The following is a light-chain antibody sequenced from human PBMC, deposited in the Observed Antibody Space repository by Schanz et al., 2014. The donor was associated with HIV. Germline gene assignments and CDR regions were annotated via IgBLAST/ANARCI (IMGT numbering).Light chain of an antibody. CDR1: SSDVGADNS. CDR2: DVT. CDR3: AAWDDSLSGWV. J-gene: IGLJ3*02. V-gene: IGLV2-14*03. Sequence: QSVLTQPASVSGSPGQSITISCTGTSSDVGADNSVSWYQQHPGRAPRLLVYDVTYRPSGVSNRFSGSKSGNTASLAISGLRSEDEADYYCAAWDDSLSGWVFGGGTKLTVL.